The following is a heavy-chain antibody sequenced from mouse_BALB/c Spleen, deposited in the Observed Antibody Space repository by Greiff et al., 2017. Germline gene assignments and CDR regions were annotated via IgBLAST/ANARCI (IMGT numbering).Heavy chain of an antibody. V-gene: IGHV14-1*02. CDR3: ARWLLLRYRYFDV. CDR1: GFNIKDYY. Sequence: EVKLQESGAELVRPGALVKLSCKASGFNIKDYYMHWVKQRPEQGLEWIGWIDPENGNTIYDPKFQGKASITADTSSNTAYLQLSSLTSEDTAVYYCARWLLLRYRYFDVWGAGTTVTVSS. D-gene: IGHD1-1*01. CDR2: IDPENGNT. J-gene: IGHJ1*01.